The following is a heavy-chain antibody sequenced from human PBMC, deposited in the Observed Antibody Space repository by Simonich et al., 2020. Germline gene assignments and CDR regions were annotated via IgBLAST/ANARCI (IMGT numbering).Heavy chain of an antibody. CDR2: IYHSGST. D-gene: IGHD6-13*01. V-gene: IGHV4-38-2*01. CDR3: ARVGYSNYYYYGMDV. Sequence: QVQLQESGPLVKPSETLSLTCAVSGYSISSGYYWGWIRQPPGKGLEWIGSIYHSGSTTHNPSLKSQVTISVDTSKNQFSLKLSSVTAADTAVYYCARVGYSNYYYYGMDVWGQGTTVTVSS. CDR1: GYSISSGYY. J-gene: IGHJ6*02.